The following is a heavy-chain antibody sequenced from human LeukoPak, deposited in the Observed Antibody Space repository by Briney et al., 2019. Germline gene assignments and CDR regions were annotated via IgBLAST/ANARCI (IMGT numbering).Heavy chain of an antibody. V-gene: IGHV3-74*01. CDR3: ARVGARLGASDI. CDR1: GFTFSSYW. Sequence: GGSLRLSCAASGFTFSSYWMHWVRQAPGKGLVWVSRINSDGSRTTYADSVKGRFTISRDNAKNTLYLQMNSLRAEDTAVYYCARVGARLGASDIWGQGTMVTVSS. CDR2: INSDGSRT. J-gene: IGHJ3*02. D-gene: IGHD6-25*01.